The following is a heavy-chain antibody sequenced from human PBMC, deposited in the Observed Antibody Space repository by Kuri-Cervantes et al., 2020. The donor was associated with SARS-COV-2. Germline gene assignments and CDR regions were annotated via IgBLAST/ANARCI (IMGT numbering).Heavy chain of an antibody. D-gene: IGHD6-19*01. CDR1: GGSISSGGYS. CDR2: IYYSGST. J-gene: IGHJ5*02. Sequence: ESLKISCAVSGGSISSGGYSWSWIRQPPGKGLEWVGYIYYSGSTNYNPSLKSRVTISVDTSKNQFSLKLSSVTAADTAVYYCARDLYSSGLEYNWFDPWGQGTLVTVSS. V-gene: IGHV4-61*08. CDR3: ARDLYSSGLEYNWFDP.